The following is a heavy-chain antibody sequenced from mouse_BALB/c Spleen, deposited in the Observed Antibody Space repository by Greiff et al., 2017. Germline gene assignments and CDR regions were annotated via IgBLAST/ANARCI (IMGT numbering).Heavy chain of an antibody. CDR3: ASYYGNLDY. J-gene: IGHJ2*01. D-gene: IGHD2-10*01. CDR2: ISYSGST. CDR1: GYSITSDYA. V-gene: IGHV3-2*02. Sequence: EVKLVESGPGLVKPSQSLSLTCTVTGYSITSDYAWNWIRQFPGNKLEWMGYISYSGSTSYNPSLKSRISITRDTSKNQFFLQLNSVTTEDTATYYCASYYGNLDYWGQGTTLTVSS.